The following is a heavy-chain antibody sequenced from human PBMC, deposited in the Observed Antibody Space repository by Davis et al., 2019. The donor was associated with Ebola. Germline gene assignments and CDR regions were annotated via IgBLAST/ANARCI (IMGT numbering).Heavy chain of an antibody. CDR2: INPNSGGT. CDR3: ARACSGGSCPRGFDP. D-gene: IGHD2-15*01. J-gene: IGHJ5*02. CDR1: GYTFTGYY. V-gene: IGHV1-2*06. Sequence: AASVKVSCKASGYTFTGYYMHWVRQAPGQGLEWMGRINPNSGGTNYAQKFQGRVTMTRDTSISTAYMELSRLRSDDTAVYYCARACSGGSCPRGFDPWGQGTLVTVSS.